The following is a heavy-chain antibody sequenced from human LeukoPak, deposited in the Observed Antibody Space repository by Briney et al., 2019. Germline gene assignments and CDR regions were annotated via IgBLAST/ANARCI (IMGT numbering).Heavy chain of an antibody. D-gene: IGHD5-24*01. CDR1: GGTFSSYA. CDR2: NIPIFGTA. J-gene: IGHJ4*02. CDR3: ARGADRDGYSYYFDY. Sequence: SVKVSCKASGGTFSSYAISWVRQAPGQGLEWMGGNIPIFGTANYAQKFQGRVTITTDESTSTAYMELSSLRSEDTAVYYCARGADRDGYSYYFDYWGQGTLVTVSS. V-gene: IGHV1-69*05.